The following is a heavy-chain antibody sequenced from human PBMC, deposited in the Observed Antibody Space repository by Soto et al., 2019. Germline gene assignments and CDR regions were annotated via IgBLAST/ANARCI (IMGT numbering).Heavy chain of an antibody. Sequence: NPSETLSLTCAVYGGSFSGYYWSWVRQPPGKGLEWIGEINHSGSNNYNPSLKSRVAISVDTSKNQFSLKLTSVTAADTAVYYCARDIVVRPAANRYGIDVWGQGTTVTVSS. J-gene: IGHJ6*02. CDR1: GGSFSGYY. V-gene: IGHV4-34*01. CDR2: INHSGSN. D-gene: IGHD2-2*01. CDR3: ARDIVVRPAANRYGIDV.